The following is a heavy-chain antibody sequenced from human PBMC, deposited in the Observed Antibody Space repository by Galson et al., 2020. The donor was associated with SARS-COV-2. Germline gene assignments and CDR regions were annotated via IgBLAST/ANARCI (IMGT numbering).Heavy chain of an antibody. Sequence: SETLSLTCAVSGGSISSSNWWSWVRQPPGKGLEWIGEIYHSGSTNYNPSLKSRVTISVDKSKNQFSLKLSSVTAADTAVYYCARVGYYDSSGWHQNNDSGFDYWGQGTLVTVSS. V-gene: IGHV4-4*02. CDR3: ARVGYYDSSGWHQNNDSGFDY. J-gene: IGHJ4*02. D-gene: IGHD3-22*01. CDR1: GGSISSSNW. CDR2: IYHSGST.